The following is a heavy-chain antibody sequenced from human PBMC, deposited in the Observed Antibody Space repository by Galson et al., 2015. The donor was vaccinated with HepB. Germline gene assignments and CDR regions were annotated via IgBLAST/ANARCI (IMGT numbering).Heavy chain of an antibody. CDR1: GFTFSSYA. Sequence: SLRLSCAASGFTFSSYAMHWVRQAPGKGLEWVAVISYDGSNKYYADSVKGRFTISRDNSKNTLYLQMNSLRAEDTAVYYCVRDRSSGGLLDYYYYMDVWGKGTTVTVSS. CDR3: VRDRSSGGLLDYYYYMDV. J-gene: IGHJ6*03. CDR2: ISYDGSNK. V-gene: IGHV3-30-3*01. D-gene: IGHD1-26*01.